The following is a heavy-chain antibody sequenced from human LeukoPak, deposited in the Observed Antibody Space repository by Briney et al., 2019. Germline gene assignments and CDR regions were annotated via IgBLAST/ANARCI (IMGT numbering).Heavy chain of an antibody. D-gene: IGHD3-10*01. CDR1: GEPFNGYY. CDR3: AGEGWFGDLFPVNWFDP. Sequence: SETLSLTCAVYGEPFNGYYWNWIRQSPGKGLEWIGEINHSGSTNYNPSLKSRVTISVDTSKNQFSLKLSSVTAADTAVYYCAGEGWFGDLFPVNWFDPWGQGTLVTVSS. CDR2: INHSGST. J-gene: IGHJ5*02. V-gene: IGHV4-34*01.